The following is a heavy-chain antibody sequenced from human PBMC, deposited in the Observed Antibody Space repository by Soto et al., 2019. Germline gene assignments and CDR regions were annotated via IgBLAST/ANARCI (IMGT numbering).Heavy chain of an antibody. CDR2: ISSSGSTN. Sequence: ELQLVESGGGLIQPGGSLTLSCAASGFTFSRYEMNWVRQAPGKGLEWVSYISSSGSTNYYADSVKGRFIISRDNAKNSLYLQMDSLRAEDTAVYYCARGYCSGGSCYTDPWGQGTLVTVS. V-gene: IGHV3-48*03. CDR1: GFTFSRYE. CDR3: ARGYCSGGSCYTDP. D-gene: IGHD2-15*01. J-gene: IGHJ5*02.